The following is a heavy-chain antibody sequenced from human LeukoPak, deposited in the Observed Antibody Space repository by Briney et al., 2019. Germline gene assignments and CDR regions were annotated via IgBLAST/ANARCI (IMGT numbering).Heavy chain of an antibody. Sequence: GASVKVSCRASGYTFTSYGIGWVRQAPGQGLEWMGWISAYDGNTNYAQKLQGRVTMTTDTSTSTAYMELRSLRSDDTAVYYCAREGAYSSSWYGDHFDYWGQGTLVTVSS. CDR3: AREGAYSSSWYGDHFDY. CDR1: GYTFTSYG. D-gene: IGHD6-13*01. V-gene: IGHV1-18*01. J-gene: IGHJ4*02. CDR2: ISAYDGNT.